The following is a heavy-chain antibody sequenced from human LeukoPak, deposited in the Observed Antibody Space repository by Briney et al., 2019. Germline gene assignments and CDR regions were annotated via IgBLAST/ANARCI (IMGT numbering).Heavy chain of an antibody. J-gene: IGHJ5*02. CDR3: ARGSSSPGGFDP. V-gene: IGHV1-69*06. Sequence: SVKVSCKASGGTFSSYAISWVRQAPGQGLEWMGGIIPIFGTANYAQKFQGRVTITADKSTSTAYMELSSLRSEDTAVYYCARGSSSPGGFDPWGQGTLVTVSS. D-gene: IGHD6-13*01. CDR2: IIPIFGTA. CDR1: GGTFSSYA.